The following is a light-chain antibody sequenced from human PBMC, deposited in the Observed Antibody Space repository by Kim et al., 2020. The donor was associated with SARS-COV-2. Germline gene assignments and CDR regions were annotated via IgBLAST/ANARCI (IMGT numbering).Light chain of an antibody. V-gene: IGKV3-11*01. J-gene: IGKJ4*01. CDR3: QQRSNWPPALT. CDR1: QSVSSY. CDR2: DAS. Sequence: PGERATLSFMASQSVSSYLAWYQQKPGQAPRLLIYDASNRATGIPARFSGSGSGTDFTLTISSLEPEDFAVYYCQQRSNWPPALTFGGGTKVDIK.